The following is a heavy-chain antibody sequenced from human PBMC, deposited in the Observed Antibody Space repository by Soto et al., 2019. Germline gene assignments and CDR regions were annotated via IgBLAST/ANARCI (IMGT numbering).Heavy chain of an antibody. CDR2: ISGSGGST. CDR1: GFTFSSYA. D-gene: IGHD2-15*01. V-gene: IGHV3-23*01. Sequence: EVQLLESGGGLVQPGGSLRLSCAASGFTFSSYAMSWVRQAPGKGLEWVSAISGSGGSTYYADSVKGRFTISRDNSKNQLYLQMNGLRAEDTAVYYCAKAWSPFRIGNWFDPWGQGTPVTVSS. CDR3: AKAWSPFRIGNWFDP. J-gene: IGHJ5*02.